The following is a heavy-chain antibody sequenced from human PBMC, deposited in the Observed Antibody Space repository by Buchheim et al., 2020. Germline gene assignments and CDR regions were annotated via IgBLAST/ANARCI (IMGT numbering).Heavy chain of an antibody. V-gene: IGHV3-23*01. CDR1: GITFSSYA. CDR3: GGRSYGMDV. CDR2: ISGSGDSK. D-gene: IGHD3-10*01. Sequence: EVQLLESGGGLVQPGGSLRLSCAASGITFSSYAMYWVRQAPGKGLEWVSSISGSGDSKYYADSVKGRFTISRDNSKTTLYLQMDSLRDEDTAVYYSGGRSYGMDVWGQGTT. J-gene: IGHJ6*02.